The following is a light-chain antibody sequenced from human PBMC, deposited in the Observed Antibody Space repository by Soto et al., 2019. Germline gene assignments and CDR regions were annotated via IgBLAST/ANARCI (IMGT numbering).Light chain of an antibody. Sequence: EIVLTQSPGTLSLSPGERATLSCRSSQSVNSRDLAWYQQKPGQAPRLLIYGASTRATGIPDRFSGSGSGTDFTLTISRLEPEDFAVYSCQQYGSSPRTFGQGTKVDIK. CDR3: QQYGSSPRT. CDR2: GAS. CDR1: QSVNSRD. V-gene: IGKV3-20*01. J-gene: IGKJ1*01.